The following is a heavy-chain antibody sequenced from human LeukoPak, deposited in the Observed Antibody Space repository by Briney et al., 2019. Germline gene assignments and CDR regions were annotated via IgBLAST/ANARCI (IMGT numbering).Heavy chain of an antibody. V-gene: IGHV4-61*02. CDR3: ARGYDGSGYYYRNWYFDL. Sequence: SETQSLTCTVSGASISSGEYYWSWIRQPAGQGLEYIGRMYTSGSTNYNPSLKSRVTISVDTSKNQFSLKLSSVTAADTAVYYCARGYDGSGYYYRNWYFDLWGRGTLVTVSS. D-gene: IGHD3-22*01. CDR2: MYTSGST. J-gene: IGHJ2*01. CDR1: GASISSGEYY.